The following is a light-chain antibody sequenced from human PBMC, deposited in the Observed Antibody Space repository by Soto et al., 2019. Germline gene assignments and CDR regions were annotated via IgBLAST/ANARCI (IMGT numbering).Light chain of an antibody. V-gene: IGLV2-14*03. CDR1: SSDIGAYNY. Sequence: QSALTQPASVSGSPGQSITISCTGTSSDIGAYNYVSWYQQHSGKVPKLIIFEHNNRPSGVSDRFSGSKSANTASLTISGLHAEDEAEYYCCSYSTSYTYVFGSGTKVTVL. J-gene: IGLJ1*01. CDR3: CSYSTSYTYV. CDR2: EHN.